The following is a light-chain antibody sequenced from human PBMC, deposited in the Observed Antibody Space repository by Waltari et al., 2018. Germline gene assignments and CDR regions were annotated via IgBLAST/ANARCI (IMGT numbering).Light chain of an antibody. Sequence: DIVMTQSPLSLPVTPGEPASISCRSSQSLLHSNGYNYLDWYLQKPGQSPPLLIYLGSNRASGVPDRFSGGGSGTDFTLKISRVEAEDVGVYYCMQTLQTPFTFGQGTKLEIK. CDR2: LGS. J-gene: IGKJ2*01. CDR1: QSLLHSNGYNY. CDR3: MQTLQTPFT. V-gene: IGKV2-28*01.